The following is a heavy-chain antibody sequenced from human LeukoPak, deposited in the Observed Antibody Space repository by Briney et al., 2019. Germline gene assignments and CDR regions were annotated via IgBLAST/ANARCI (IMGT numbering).Heavy chain of an antibody. CDR2: INWNGGST. D-gene: IGHD3-10*01. CDR3: ARDRPSGFYFVS. Sequence: GGSLRLSCVTSGFTFDDYGMSWVRQAPGKGLEWVSGINWNGGSTGYADSLQGRFTISRDNAKNSLYLQIYNLRAEDTAFYFCARDRPSGFYFVSWGQGTRVIVSS. V-gene: IGHV3-20*04. CDR1: GFTFDDYG. J-gene: IGHJ4*02.